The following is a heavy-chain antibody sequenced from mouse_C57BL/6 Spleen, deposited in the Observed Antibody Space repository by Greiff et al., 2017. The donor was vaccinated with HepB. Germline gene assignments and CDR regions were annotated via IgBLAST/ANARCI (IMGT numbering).Heavy chain of an antibody. J-gene: IGHJ4*01. CDR1: GYTFTSYW. D-gene: IGHD2-4*01. CDR3: ARGDRYDYDDYAMDY. V-gene: IGHV1-50*01. Sequence: QVQLQQPGAELVKPGASVKLSCKASGYTFTSYWMQWVKQRPGQGLEWIGEIDPYDSYTNYNQKFKGKATLTVDTSSSTAYMQLSSLTSEDSAVYYCARGDRYDYDDYAMDYWGQGTSVTVSS. CDR2: IDPYDSYT.